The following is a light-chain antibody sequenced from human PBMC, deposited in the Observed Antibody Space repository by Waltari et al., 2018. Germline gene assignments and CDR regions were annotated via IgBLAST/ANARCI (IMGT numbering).Light chain of an antibody. CDR1: SSDVAGYNY. J-gene: IGLJ3*02. Sequence: QSALPQPASVSGSPGQSITISCTATSSDVAGYNYVSWYQQHPGKAPKRMIYDVSKRPSGVSNRFSGSKSGNTASLTISGLQAEDEAEYYCSSYTSSSTWVFGGGTKLTVL. V-gene: IGLV2-14*01. CDR3: SSYTSSSTWV. CDR2: DVS.